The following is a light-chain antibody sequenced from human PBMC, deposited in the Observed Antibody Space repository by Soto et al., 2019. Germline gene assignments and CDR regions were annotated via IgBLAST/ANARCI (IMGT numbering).Light chain of an antibody. Sequence: IQMTQSPSSLSASVGDRVTITCRASQSISRYLNWYQQKPGKAPKLLIYAASILQSGLPSRVSGSESGTEFALTISSLQPEDFATYFCQPSYNTPFTFCPGTKVEIK. J-gene: IGKJ3*01. CDR2: AAS. CDR3: QPSYNTPFT. V-gene: IGKV1-39*01. CDR1: QSISRY.